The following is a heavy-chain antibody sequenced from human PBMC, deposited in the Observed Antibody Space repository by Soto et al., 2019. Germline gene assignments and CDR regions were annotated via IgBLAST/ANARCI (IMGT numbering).Heavy chain of an antibody. V-gene: IGHV1-69*13. CDR2: IIPVFGTA. CDR1: GGTFSSYA. Sequence: GASVKVSCKASGGTFSSYAISWVRQAPGQGLECMGGIIPVFGTANYAQKFQGRVTINADESTSTVYMELSSLRSEDTAVYYCARGWNYLPHWGQGNLVTVSS. CDR3: ARGWNYLPH. J-gene: IGHJ4*02. D-gene: IGHD1-7*01.